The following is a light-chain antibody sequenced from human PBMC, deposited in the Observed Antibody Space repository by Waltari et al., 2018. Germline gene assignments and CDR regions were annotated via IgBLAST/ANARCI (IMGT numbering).Light chain of an antibody. Sequence: DIVMTQSPDSLAVSLGERATINCKSSQSVLYTDDNKNYLTWYQQKPGQYPQLLIYWASTRESGVPDRFIGSGSGTDFTLTISSLQAADVAVYYCHQHYTTPWTFGQGTQVEL. J-gene: IGKJ1*01. CDR3: HQHYTTPWT. V-gene: IGKV4-1*01. CDR1: QSVLYTDDNKNY. CDR2: WAS.